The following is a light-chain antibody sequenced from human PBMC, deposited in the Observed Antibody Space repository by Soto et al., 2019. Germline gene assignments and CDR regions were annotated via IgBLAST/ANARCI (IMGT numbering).Light chain of an antibody. CDR1: SGHSDYA. CDR2: VTSDDRH. CDR3: QAWGTGGV. J-gene: IGLJ3*02. V-gene: IGLV4-69*01. Sequence: QSVLTQSPSASASPGASVTLTCTLSSGHSDYAIAWHHQQPEKGPRYLMKVTSDDRHTTGDGIPDRFSGSSSGADRYLTISSLRSDDEADYYCQAWGTGGVFGGGTKVTVL.